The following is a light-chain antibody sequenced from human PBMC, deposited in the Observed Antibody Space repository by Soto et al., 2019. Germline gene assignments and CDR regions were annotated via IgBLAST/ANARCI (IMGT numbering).Light chain of an antibody. Sequence: DIQMTQSPSSLSASVGDRVTITCRASQSISSYLNWYQQKPGKAPKLMIYAASSLQSGVPSRFSGSGSVTDSTLTISSLQPEDFATYYCQQSYSTPRTFGQGTKLEIK. CDR1: QSISSY. V-gene: IGKV1-39*01. J-gene: IGKJ2*01. CDR2: AAS. CDR3: QQSYSTPRT.